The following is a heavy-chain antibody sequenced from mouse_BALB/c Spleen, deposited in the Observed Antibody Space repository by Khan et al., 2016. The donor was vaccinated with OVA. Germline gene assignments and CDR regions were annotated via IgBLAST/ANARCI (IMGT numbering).Heavy chain of an antibody. D-gene: IGHD2-14*01. CDR1: GFLLTTYG. Sequence: QVQLKQSGPGLVQPSQNLSVTCTVSGFLLTTYGIHWVRQSPGKGLEWRGVIWSGGTTDCNAAFISRLNNPKDNSNSQVFLKMTRLQPDDTAIYSCARNSYMYDFTYWGQGPLVTVSA. CDR2: IWSGGTT. CDR3: ARNSYMYDFTY. J-gene: IGHJ3*01. V-gene: IGHV2-2*01.